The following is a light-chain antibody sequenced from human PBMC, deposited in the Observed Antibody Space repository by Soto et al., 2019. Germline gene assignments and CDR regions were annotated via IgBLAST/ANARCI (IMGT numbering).Light chain of an antibody. CDR1: SSNIGSNY. J-gene: IGLJ2*01. Sequence: QSVLTQPPSASGTPGQRVTISCSGSSSNIGSNYVYWYLQLPRTAPKLLIYRNTQRPSGVPDRFSGSTSGTSASLAISGLRSEDEADYYCAAWDDSLGGHVVFGGGTKVTVL. CDR3: AAWDDSLGGHVV. CDR2: RNT. V-gene: IGLV1-47*01.